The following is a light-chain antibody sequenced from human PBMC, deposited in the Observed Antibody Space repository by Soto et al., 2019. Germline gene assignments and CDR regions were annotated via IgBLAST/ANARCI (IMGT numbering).Light chain of an antibody. CDR3: TSSTSSSALVL. CDR2: DVS. CDR1: SSDVGGYNY. Sequence: QSALTQRACVSGSPGQSFTISCTGTSSDVGGYNYVSWYQQHPGKAPKLMIYDVSNRPSGVSNRFSGSKSGNTASLTISGLQAEDEADYYCTSSTSSSALVLFGGGTKVTVL. J-gene: IGLJ2*01. V-gene: IGLV2-14*01.